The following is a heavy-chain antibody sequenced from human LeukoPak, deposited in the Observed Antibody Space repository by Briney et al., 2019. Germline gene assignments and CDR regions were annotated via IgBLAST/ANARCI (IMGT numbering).Heavy chain of an antibody. Sequence: SGGSLRLSCAASGFTFSSYSMNWVRQAPGKGLEWVSYISSSSSTIYYADSVKGRFTISRDNAKNSLYLQMNSLRDEDTAVYYCARPGDYDFWGGYYNGPRFDYWGQGTLVTVSS. CDR3: ARPGDYDFWGGYYNGPRFDY. CDR1: GFTFSSYS. CDR2: ISSSSSTI. V-gene: IGHV3-48*02. J-gene: IGHJ4*02. D-gene: IGHD3-3*01.